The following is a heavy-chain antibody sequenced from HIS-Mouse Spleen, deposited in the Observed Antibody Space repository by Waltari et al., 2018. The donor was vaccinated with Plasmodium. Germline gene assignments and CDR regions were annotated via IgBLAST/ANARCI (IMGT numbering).Heavy chain of an antibody. CDR3: AKEGYSSGVFFFDY. CDR2: IKQEGSEK. CDR1: GFTFSSYW. V-gene: IGHV3-7*01. J-gene: IGHJ4*02. Sequence: EVQLVESGGGLVQPGGSLRLSCAASGFTFSSYWIGWVRQAPGKGLEWVANIKQEGSEKYYVDSVKCRFTISRDNAKNSLYLQMNSLRAEDTAVYYCAKEGYSSGVFFFDYWGQGTLVTVSS. D-gene: IGHD6-19*01.